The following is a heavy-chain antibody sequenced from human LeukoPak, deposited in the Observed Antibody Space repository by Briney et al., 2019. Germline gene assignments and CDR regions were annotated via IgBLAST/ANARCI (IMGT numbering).Heavy chain of an antibody. Sequence: GESLKISCKGSGYSFTSYWISWVRQMPGKGLEWMGRIDPSDSYTNYSPSFQGHVTISADKSISTAYLQWSSPKASDTAMYYCARPSGYSSGWDAFDIWGQGTMVTVSS. CDR3: ARPSGYSSGWDAFDI. J-gene: IGHJ3*02. D-gene: IGHD6-19*01. V-gene: IGHV5-10-1*01. CDR1: GYSFTSYW. CDR2: IDPSDSYT.